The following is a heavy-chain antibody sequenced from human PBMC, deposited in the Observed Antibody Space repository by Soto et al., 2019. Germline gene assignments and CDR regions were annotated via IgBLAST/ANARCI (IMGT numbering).Heavy chain of an antibody. D-gene: IGHD3-22*01. V-gene: IGHV1-18*01. Sequence: ASVKVSCKASGYTSTSYGISWVRQAPGQGLEWMGWISAYNGNTNYAQKLQGRVTMTTDTSTSTAYMELRSLRSDDTAVYYCARDSLGYYYDSSQPNNWFDPWGQGTLVTVSS. CDR1: GYTSTSYG. CDR2: ISAYNGNT. CDR3: ARDSLGYYYDSSQPNNWFDP. J-gene: IGHJ5*02.